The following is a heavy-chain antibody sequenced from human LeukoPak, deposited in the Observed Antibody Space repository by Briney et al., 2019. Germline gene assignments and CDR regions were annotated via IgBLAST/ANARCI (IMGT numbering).Heavy chain of an antibody. D-gene: IGHD1-26*01. J-gene: IGHJ4*02. CDR3: AKPRESGSYSPPPDY. CDR2: ISSSGSTI. Sequence: GGSLRLSCAASGFTFSDYYMSWIRQAPGKGLEWVSYISSSGSTIYYADSVKGRFTNSRDNAKNSLYLQMNSLRAEDTAVYYCAKPRESGSYSPPPDYWGQGTLVTVSS. V-gene: IGHV3-11*01. CDR1: GFTFSDYY.